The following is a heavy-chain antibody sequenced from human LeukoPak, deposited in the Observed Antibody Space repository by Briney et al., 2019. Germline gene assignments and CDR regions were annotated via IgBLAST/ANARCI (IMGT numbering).Heavy chain of an antibody. Sequence: TSQNLSLTCTVSGGSISGGSYYWSWIRQPAGKGLEWIGYIYYSGSTNYNPSLKSRVTISVDTSKNQFSLKLSSVTAADTAVYYCARLPREDGYYDSSALEGYFDYWGQGTLVTVSS. CDR1: GGSISGGSYY. D-gene: IGHD3-22*01. V-gene: IGHV4-61*09. J-gene: IGHJ4*02. CDR2: IYYSGST. CDR3: ARLPREDGYYDSSALEGYFDY.